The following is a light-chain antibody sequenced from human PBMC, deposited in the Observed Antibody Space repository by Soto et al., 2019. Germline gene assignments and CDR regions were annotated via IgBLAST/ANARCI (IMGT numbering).Light chain of an antibody. CDR2: EVS. CDR1: NSDVGLYDF. V-gene: IGLV2-14*01. CDR3: ISYTSDDVRYV. J-gene: IGLJ1*01. Sequence: QSALTQPASVPGTPGQSITISCTGSNSDVGLYDFVSWYQHHPGRAPKLIVSEVSHRPSGISNRFSGSKSGNTASLTISGLQSEDEADYYCISYTSDDVRYVFGTGTKVTVL.